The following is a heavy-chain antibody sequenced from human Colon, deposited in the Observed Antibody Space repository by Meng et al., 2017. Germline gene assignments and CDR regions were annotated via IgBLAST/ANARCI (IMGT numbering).Heavy chain of an antibody. CDR2: TYYRSKWYN. Sequence: VHLPPSGPGLVKPSQTLSLPCAISADSVSSNSAAWYWIRQSPSRGLEWLGRTYYRSKWYNQYAVHVRSRITINPDTSKNQFSLHLDSVTPEDTAVYYCASWRYDHWGQGTLVTVSS. V-gene: IGHV6-1*01. D-gene: IGHD1-1*01. CDR3: ASWRYDH. CDR1: ADSVSSNSAA. J-gene: IGHJ4*02.